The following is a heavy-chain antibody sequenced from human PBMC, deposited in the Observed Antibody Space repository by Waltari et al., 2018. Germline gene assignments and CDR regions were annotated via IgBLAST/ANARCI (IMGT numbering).Heavy chain of an antibody. CDR1: GFPCSNYA. Sequence: EVQLVEPGGGLVRPGGSLRLSRPPRGFPCSNYALNWVRQAPGKGPEWIAYIRGGDLNSIYYTDSVKGRFTISRDNAKSSVYLQMNSLRAEDTALYYCARDHLWAIDYWGLGTPVTVSS. CDR2: IRGGDLNSI. V-gene: IGHV3-48*01. J-gene: IGHJ4*02. CDR3: ARDHLWAIDY. D-gene: IGHD1-26*01.